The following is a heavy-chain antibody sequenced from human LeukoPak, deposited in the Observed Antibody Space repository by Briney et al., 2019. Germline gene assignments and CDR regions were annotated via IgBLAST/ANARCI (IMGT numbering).Heavy chain of an antibody. Sequence: SETLSLTCAVYGGSFSGYYWSWIRQPPGKELEWIGEINHSGSTNYNPSLKSRVTISVDSSKNQLSLKLSSVTAADTAVYYCASSDTAEPYYDFWSGYHPHYWGQGTLVTVSS. CDR3: ASSDTAEPYYDFWSGYHPHY. J-gene: IGHJ4*02. CDR1: GGSFSGYY. D-gene: IGHD3-3*01. CDR2: INHSGST. V-gene: IGHV4-34*01.